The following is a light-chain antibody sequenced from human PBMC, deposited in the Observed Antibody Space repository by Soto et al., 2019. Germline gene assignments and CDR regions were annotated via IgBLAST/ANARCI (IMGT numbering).Light chain of an antibody. V-gene: IGLV2-14*03. CDR2: DVS. CDR3: SSYTSSRTLVV. CDR1: NSDVGGYNY. J-gene: IGLJ2*01. Sequence: QSALTQPASVSGSPGQSITISCTGTNSDVGGYNYVSWYQHHPGKAPKLMIYDVSNRPSRVSNRFSGSKSGNTASLTISGLQADDEADYYCSSYTSSRTLVVFGGGTKLTVL.